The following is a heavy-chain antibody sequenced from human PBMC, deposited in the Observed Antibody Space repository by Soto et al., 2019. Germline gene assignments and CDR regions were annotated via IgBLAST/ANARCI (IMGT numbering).Heavy chain of an antibody. CDR2: INQDGSAQ. CDR3: ARAGVTHGFDF. CDR1: GFTFGSYA. J-gene: IGHJ3*01. Sequence: EVQLLESGGGLVQPGGSLRLSCAASGFTFGSYAMSWVRQAPGKGLEWVATINQDGSAQYYVDSAKGRFTISRDNAKNSLYLQMNSLRGEDTAVYYCARAGVTHGFDFWGQGTMVTVSS. D-gene: IGHD2-21*02. V-gene: IGHV3-7*01.